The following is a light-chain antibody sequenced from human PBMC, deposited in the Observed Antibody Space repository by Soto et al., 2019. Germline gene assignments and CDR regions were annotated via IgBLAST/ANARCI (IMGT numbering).Light chain of an antibody. CDR1: SSDVGGYNY. CDR2: EVS. Sequence: QSALTQPPSASGSPGQSVTISCAGTSSDVGGYNYVSWYQQHPGKAPKLMIYEVSNRPSGVSYRFSGSKSGNTASLTISGLQAEDEADYYCSSFSSDTTLFVFGGGTKVTVL. J-gene: IGLJ1*01. V-gene: IGLV2-14*01. CDR3: SSFSSDTTLFV.